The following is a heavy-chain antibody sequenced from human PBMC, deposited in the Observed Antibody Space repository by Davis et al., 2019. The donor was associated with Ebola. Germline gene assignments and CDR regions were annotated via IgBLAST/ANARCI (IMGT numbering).Heavy chain of an antibody. CDR1: GFTFTTST. V-gene: IGHV3-30*18. CDR3: AKLRSHDYTDSSDDFYLDL. Sequence: GGSLRPSCVASGFTFTTSTMHWVRQAPGKGLEWVALISYDGSREYYADSVEGRFTISKDNSGNTLYLHMNALTAEDTALYYCAKLRSHDYTDSSDDFYLDLWGRGTLVTVSS. J-gene: IGHJ2*01. D-gene: IGHD3-16*01. CDR2: ISYDGSRE.